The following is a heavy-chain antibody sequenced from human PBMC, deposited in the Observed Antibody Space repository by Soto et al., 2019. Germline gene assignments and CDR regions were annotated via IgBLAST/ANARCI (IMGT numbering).Heavy chain of an antibody. D-gene: IGHD3-3*01. CDR2: INPNSGGT. V-gene: IGHV1-2*02. CDR3: ARDKYYDFWSGYFGRNYYYGMDV. CDR1: GYNFTGYY. Sequence: ASVKVSCKASGYNFTGYYMHWVRQAPGQGLEWMGWINPNSGGTNYAQKFQGRVTMTMDTSISTAYMELSRLRSDDTAVYYCARDKYYDFWSGYFGRNYYYGMDVWGQGTTVTVS. J-gene: IGHJ6*02.